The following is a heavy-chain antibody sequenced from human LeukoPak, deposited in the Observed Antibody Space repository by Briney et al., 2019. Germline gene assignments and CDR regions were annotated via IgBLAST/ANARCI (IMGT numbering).Heavy chain of an antibody. V-gene: IGHV3-53*01. CDR3: ARDPALTQGYGLDV. CDR2: IHTGGKT. CDR1: GFIVSSSY. Sequence: GGSLRLSCAASGFIVSSSYMTWVRQAPGKGLEWVSVIHTGGKTFYADSVKGRFIVSRDDSENTLDLQMNSLRVEDTAVYYCARDPALTQGYGLDVWGQGTVVTVSS. J-gene: IGHJ6*02. D-gene: IGHD2-15*01.